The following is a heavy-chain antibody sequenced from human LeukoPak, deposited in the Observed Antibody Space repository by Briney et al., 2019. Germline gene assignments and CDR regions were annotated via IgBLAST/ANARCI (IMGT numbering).Heavy chain of an antibody. V-gene: IGHV3-48*02. Sequence: GGSLRLSCAASGFTFSSYTMNWVRQAPGKGLEWVSYITSVSSILSYADSVKGRFTISRDNAKNSLYLQMNSLRDEDTAVYYCARDLDWTFDIWGQGTMVTVPS. CDR1: GFTFSSYT. CDR3: ARDLDWTFDI. CDR2: ITSVSSIL. J-gene: IGHJ3*02. D-gene: IGHD1-1*01.